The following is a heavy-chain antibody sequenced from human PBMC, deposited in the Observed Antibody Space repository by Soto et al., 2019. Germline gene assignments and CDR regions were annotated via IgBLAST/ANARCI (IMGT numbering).Heavy chain of an antibody. D-gene: IGHD3-10*01. CDR1: GGSITSSTYY. V-gene: IGHV4-39*01. J-gene: IGHJ4*02. CDR3: VCSLGPPSGIGY. Sequence: QLHLQQSGPGLVTPSETLSLTCTVSGGSITSSTYYWGWIRQPPGKGLEWIGNMRYSGDTHSDPSLPSRVTISVDTPKSQFSLSLSSVTAADTATYYCVCSLGPPSGIGYWGQGILVTVSS. CDR2: MRYSGDT.